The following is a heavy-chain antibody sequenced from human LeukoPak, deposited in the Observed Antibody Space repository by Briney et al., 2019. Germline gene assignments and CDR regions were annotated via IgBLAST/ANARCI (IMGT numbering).Heavy chain of an antibody. D-gene: IGHD3-22*01. J-gene: IGHJ4*02. CDR2: IYSGDNT. Sequence: GGSLRLSCAASGFTVNGNYMSWVRQAPGKGLEWVSLIYSGDNTNYADSVKGRFTISRDNSKNTVSLQMNSLRVEDTAVYYCARGKGRARGPYYYDSSGYYYFDYWGQGTLVTFPS. V-gene: IGHV3-53*01. CDR1: GFTVNGNY. CDR3: ARGKGRARGPYYYDSSGYYYFDY.